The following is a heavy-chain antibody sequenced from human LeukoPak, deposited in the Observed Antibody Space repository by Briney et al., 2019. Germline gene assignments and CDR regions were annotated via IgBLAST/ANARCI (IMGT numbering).Heavy chain of an antibody. D-gene: IGHD1-26*01. CDR1: GYIFTAHY. CDR2: INPNNGVT. V-gene: IGHV1-2*02. J-gene: IGHJ6*03. CDR3: ARDTGSYYLNYYYYMDV. Sequence: ASVKVSCKASGYIFTAHYIHWVRQAPGQGLEWMGWINPNNGVTNYAQKFQGRVTMTRNTSISTAYMELSSLRSEDTAVYYCARDTGSYYLNYYYYMDVWGKGTTVTISS.